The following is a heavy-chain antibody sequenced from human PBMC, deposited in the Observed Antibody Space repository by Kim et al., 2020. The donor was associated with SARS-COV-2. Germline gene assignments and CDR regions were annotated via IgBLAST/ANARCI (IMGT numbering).Heavy chain of an antibody. Sequence: SETLSLTCAVYGGSFSGYYWSWIRQPPGKGLEWIGEINHSGSTNYNPSLKSRVTISVDTSKNQFSLKLSSVTAADTAVYYCARPITMVRGGSWHYWGQGTLVTVSS. CDR1: GGSFSGYY. V-gene: IGHV4-34*01. CDR3: ARPITMVRGGSWHY. CDR2: INHSGST. J-gene: IGHJ4*02. D-gene: IGHD3-10*01.